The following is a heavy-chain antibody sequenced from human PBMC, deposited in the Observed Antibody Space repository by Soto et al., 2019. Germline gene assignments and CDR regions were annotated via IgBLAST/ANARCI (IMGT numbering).Heavy chain of an antibody. V-gene: IGHV3-48*03. CDR3: ARSRQGSSPFDY. D-gene: IGHD1-26*01. CDR2: ISSSGSTI. CDR1: GFTFSSYE. Sequence: GSLRLSCAASGFTFSSYEMNWVRQAPGKGLEWVSYISSSGSTIYYADSVKGRFTISRDNAKNSLYLQMNSLRAEDTAVYYCARSRQGSSPFDYWGQGTLVTVSS. J-gene: IGHJ4*02.